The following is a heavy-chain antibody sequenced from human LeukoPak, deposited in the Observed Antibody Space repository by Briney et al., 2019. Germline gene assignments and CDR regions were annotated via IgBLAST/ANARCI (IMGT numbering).Heavy chain of an antibody. D-gene: IGHD6-19*01. CDR1: GYRFTSYW. CDR3: ARTMSSGWYPDAFDI. CDR2: IYPGDSDT. V-gene: IGHV5-51*01. Sequence: VEALEIYCQGPGYRFTSYWIGWVRQVPGKGLEWMGIIYPGDSDTRYSPSFQGQVTISADKSISTAYLQWSSLKASDTAMYYCARTMSSGWYPDAFDIWGQGTMVTVSS. J-gene: IGHJ3*02.